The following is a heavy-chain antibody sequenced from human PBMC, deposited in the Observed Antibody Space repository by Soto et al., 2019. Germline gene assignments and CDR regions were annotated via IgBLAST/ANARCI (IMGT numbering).Heavy chain of an antibody. J-gene: IGHJ3*01. CDR1: GFTVSNKF. CDR2: IYNNDGT. D-gene: IGHD4-4*01. V-gene: IGHV3-66*01. CDR3: ARDGDVYRRDAFDV. Sequence: SLRLSCAASGFTVSNKFMSWVRQAPGKGLEWVSIIYNNDGTNYADSVKGRFTISRDKSENTLYLQMNSLRVEDTAVYYCARDGDVYRRDAFDVWGQGTTVTVSS.